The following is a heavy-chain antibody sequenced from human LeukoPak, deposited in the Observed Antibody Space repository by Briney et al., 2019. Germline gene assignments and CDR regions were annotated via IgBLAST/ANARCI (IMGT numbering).Heavy chain of an antibody. V-gene: IGHV3-30*18. CDR3: AKWGPKVAGPYYY. Sequence: GGSLRLSCAASGFTFSSYGMHWVRQAPGKGLEWVAVISYDGSNKYYADSAKGRFTISRDNSKNTLYLQMNSLRAEDTAVYYCAKWGPKVAGPYYYWGQGTLVTVSS. CDR1: GFTFSSYG. D-gene: IGHD6-19*01. CDR2: ISYDGSNK. J-gene: IGHJ4*02.